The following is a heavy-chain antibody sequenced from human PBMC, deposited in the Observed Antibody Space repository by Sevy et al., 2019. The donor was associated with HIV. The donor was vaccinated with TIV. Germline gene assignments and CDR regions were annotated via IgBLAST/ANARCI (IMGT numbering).Heavy chain of an antibody. CDR2: IKQDGSDK. CDR3: ARDLFSGSYYENY. Sequence: GGALRLSCAASGFTLSNYWMSWVRQAPGKGLEWVANIKQDGSDKYYVDSVKRRFTISRDNAKNSLYLQMNSPSAEDTAVYYCARDLFSGSYYENYWGQGTLVTVSS. CDR1: GFTLSNYW. D-gene: IGHD1-26*01. J-gene: IGHJ4*02. V-gene: IGHV3-7*01.